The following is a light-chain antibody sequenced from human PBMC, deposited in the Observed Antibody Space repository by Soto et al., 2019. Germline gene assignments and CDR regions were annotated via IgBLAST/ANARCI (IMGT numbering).Light chain of an antibody. V-gene: IGKV2-29*03. CDR1: QSLLHITGETF. CDR3: MHALQIPIT. J-gene: IGKJ5*01. Sequence: DVVMTQTPLSLSVAPGQPASISCKSSQSLLHITGETFLFWYLQKPGQSPQLLIYEVSTRVSGVPDRFSGSGSGTDFTLEISRVETDDVGIYYCMHALQIPITFGQGTRLEIK. CDR2: EVS.